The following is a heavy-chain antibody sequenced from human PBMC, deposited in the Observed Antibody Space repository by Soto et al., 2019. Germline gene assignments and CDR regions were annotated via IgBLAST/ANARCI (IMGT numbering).Heavy chain of an antibody. D-gene: IGHD3-22*01. J-gene: IGHJ5*02. CDR3: ARDFFDSSDYTTNWFDP. CDR2: IYHTGNA. Sequence: SETLSLTCSVSGGSSSNSRFYWAWIRQPPGEGLERIGSIYHTGNAYYNPSLKSRVTISVDTSKNQFSLKLTSVTAADAALYYCARDFFDSSDYTTNWFDPWGQGTLVTVSS. V-gene: IGHV4-39*01. CDR1: GGSSSNSRFY.